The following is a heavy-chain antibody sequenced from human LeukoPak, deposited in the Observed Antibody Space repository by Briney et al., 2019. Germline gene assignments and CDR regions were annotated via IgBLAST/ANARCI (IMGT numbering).Heavy chain of an antibody. CDR2: IWFDGSNK. V-gene: IGHV3-33*01. J-gene: IGHJ6*03. CDR1: GFIFSTYG. D-gene: IGHD7-27*01. CDR3: ARSTWGSIQYYYYYMDV. Sequence: QTGGSLRLSCAASGFIFSTYGMHWVRQAPGKGLEWVAVIWFDGSNKYYADSVKGRFTISRDNSKNTLYLQMNSLRAEDTAVYYCARSTWGSIQYYYYYMDVWGKGTTVTVSS.